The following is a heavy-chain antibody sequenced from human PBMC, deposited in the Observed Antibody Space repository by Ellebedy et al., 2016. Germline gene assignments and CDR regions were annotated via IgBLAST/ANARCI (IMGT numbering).Heavy chain of an antibody. V-gene: IGHV3-23*01. J-gene: IGHJ4*02. CDR3: ARDRSRLFSGGQDF. CDR1: GFTFRNFF. D-gene: IGHD1-26*01. CDR2: ISAGGDIT. Sequence: GESLKIPXVASGFTFRNFFMSWVRQAPGGGLEWVSTISAGGDITFSADSVKGRFTISRDNSRDTLYLQMNSLTAEDTAIYYCARDRSRLFSGGQDFWGQGVLVTVSA.